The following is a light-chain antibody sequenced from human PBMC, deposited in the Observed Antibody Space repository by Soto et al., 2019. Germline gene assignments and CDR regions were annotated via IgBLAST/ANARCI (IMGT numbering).Light chain of an antibody. V-gene: IGLV2-14*01. CDR1: SSDVGGYNF. CDR3: NSYTTTSTLV. CDR2: DVS. J-gene: IGLJ2*01. Sequence: QPASVSGSPGQSITISCTGTSSDVGGYNFVSWYQQHPGKAPKLMIYDVSNRPSGVSNRFSGSKSGNTASLTISGLRAEDEADYYCNSYTTTSTLVFGGGTKLTVL.